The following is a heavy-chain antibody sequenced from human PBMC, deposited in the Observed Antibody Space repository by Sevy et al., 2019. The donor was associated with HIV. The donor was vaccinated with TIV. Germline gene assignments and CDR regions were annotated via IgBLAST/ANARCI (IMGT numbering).Heavy chain of an antibody. D-gene: IGHD1-26*01. V-gene: IGHV3-30*04. CDR1: GFIFSNFA. Sequence: GGSLRLSCAASGFIFSNFAMHWVRQAPGKGLEWVAVTSYDGSHKYYADSVKGRFTVSRDNYRNILSLEMNSLRRDDTAVYYCARGENNDEFFQYWGQGTLVTVSS. CDR3: ARGENNDEFFQY. CDR2: TSYDGSHK. J-gene: IGHJ1*01.